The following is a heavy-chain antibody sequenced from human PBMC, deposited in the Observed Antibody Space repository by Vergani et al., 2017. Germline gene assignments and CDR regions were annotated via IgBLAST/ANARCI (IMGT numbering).Heavy chain of an antibody. D-gene: IGHD4-23*01. V-gene: IGHV1-2*02. CDR3: ARDPDYGGNSSPDY. J-gene: IGHJ4*02. Sequence: QVQLVQSGAEVKKPGSSVKVSCKASGGTFSSYTISWVRQAPGQGLEWMGWINPNSGGTNYAQKFQGRVTMTRDTSISTAYMELSRLRSDDTAVYYCARDPDYGGNSSPDYWGQGTLVTVSS. CDR2: INPNSGGT. CDR1: GGTFSSYT.